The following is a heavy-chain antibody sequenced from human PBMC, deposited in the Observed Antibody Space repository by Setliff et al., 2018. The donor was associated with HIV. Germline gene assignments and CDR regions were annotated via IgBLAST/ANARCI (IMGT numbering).Heavy chain of an antibody. CDR1: GFRFSDYT. J-gene: IGHJ4*02. CDR2: ISGSGDTI. V-gene: IGHV3-23*01. D-gene: IGHD5-12*01. Sequence: PGGSLRLSCAPSGFRFSDYTMTWVRQAPGKGLECVSGISGSGDTIYYADSVKGRFTISRDNSKNTLYLQRNSLRADDTALYYCARRDIVATIKGGGNPYYFDCWGQGTLVTVSS. CDR3: ARRDIVATIKGGGNPYYFDC.